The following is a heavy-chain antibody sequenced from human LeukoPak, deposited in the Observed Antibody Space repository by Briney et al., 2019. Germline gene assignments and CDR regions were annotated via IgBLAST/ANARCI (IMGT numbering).Heavy chain of an antibody. D-gene: IGHD3-22*01. V-gene: IGHV4-31*03. Sequence: SQTLSLTCTVSGGSISSGGYYWSWIRQHPGKGLEWIGYIYYSGSTYYNPSLKSRVTILVDTSKNQFSLKLSSVTAADTAVYYCARGGRYYYDSSGYYYDAKVFDYWGQGTLVTVSS. J-gene: IGHJ4*02. CDR3: ARGGRYYYDSSGYYYDAKVFDY. CDR2: IYYSGST. CDR1: GGSISSGGYY.